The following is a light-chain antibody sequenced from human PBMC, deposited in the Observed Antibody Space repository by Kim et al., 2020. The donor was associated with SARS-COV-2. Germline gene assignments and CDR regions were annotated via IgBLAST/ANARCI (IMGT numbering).Light chain of an antibody. CDR1: QSVGNN. CDR2: GAS. CDR3: QHYDNWPTYT. J-gene: IGKJ2*01. V-gene: IGKV3-15*01. Sequence: VSPGETATLSCRASQSVGNNVAWYQQKLGQAPRLLIYGASTRATDIQPRFSGAGSETEFTLTSTSLQSEDFAVYFCQHYDNWPTYTFGQGTKLEI.